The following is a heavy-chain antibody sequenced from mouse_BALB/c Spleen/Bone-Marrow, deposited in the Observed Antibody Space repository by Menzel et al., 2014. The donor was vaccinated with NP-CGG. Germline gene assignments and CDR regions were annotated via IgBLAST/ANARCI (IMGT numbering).Heavy chain of an antibody. CDR3: ARSPY. CDR1: GYTFNSYW. Sequence: QVQLKESGAELMKPGASVKISCKATGYTFNSYWIEWVKQRPGHGLEWIGEILPGSGITNYNEKFKVKATFNADTSSNTAHMQLSSLTSEDSAVYYCARSPYWGRGTLVTVSA. V-gene: IGHV1-9*01. J-gene: IGHJ3*01. CDR2: ILPGSGIT.